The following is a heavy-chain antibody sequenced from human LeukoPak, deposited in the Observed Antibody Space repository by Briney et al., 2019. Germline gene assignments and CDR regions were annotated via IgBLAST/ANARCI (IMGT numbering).Heavy chain of an antibody. J-gene: IGHJ4*02. CDR2: INTNTGNP. D-gene: IGHD6-6*01. V-gene: IGHV7-4-1*02. Sequence: ASVKVSCKASGGTFSSYAISWVRQAPGQGLEWMGWINTNTGNPTYAQGFTGRFVFSLDTSVSTAYLQISSLKAEDTAVYYCARDKSYSSSSRGVGYWGQGTLVTVSS. CDR1: GGTFSSYA. CDR3: ARDKSYSSSSRGVGY.